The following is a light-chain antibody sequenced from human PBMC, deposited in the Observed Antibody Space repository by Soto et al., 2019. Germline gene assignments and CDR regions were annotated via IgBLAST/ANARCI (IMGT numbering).Light chain of an antibody. V-gene: IGKV1-39*01. CDR1: QSISSY. CDR2: AAS. J-gene: IGKJ1*01. Sequence: DIQMTQSPSSLSASVGDRVTITCRASQSISSYLNWYHQKPGKAPKLLIYAASSLQSGVPSRFSGSGSGTDFTLTISRLEPEDFAVYYCQQYGSSPVTFGQGTKVDIK. CDR3: QQYGSSPVT.